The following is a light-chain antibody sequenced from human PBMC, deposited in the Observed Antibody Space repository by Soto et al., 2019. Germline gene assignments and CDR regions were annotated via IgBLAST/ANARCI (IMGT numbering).Light chain of an antibody. J-gene: IGLJ2*01. CDR1: SSNIGAGYD. CDR2: GNS. Sequence: QSVLTQPPSVSGAPGQRVTISCTGSSSNIGAGYDVHWYQQLPGTAPKLLIYGNSNRPSGVPDRFSGSKSGTSASLAITGLQAEDEADYYCQVWDSRDDHRVFGGGTKLTVL. CDR3: QVWDSRDDHRV. V-gene: IGLV1-40*01.